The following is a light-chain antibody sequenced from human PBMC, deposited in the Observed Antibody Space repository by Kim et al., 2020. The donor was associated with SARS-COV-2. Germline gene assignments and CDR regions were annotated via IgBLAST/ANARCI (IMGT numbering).Light chain of an antibody. Sequence: SSELTQDPAVSVTLGQTVRITCQGDSLRSYYASCYQQKPGQAPVLVIYGKNNRPSGIPDRFSGSSSENTASLTITGAQAEDEADYYCNSRDSSGNHLVFGGGTKLTFL. V-gene: IGLV3-19*01. CDR2: GKN. CDR3: NSRDSSGNHLV. CDR1: SLRSYY. J-gene: IGLJ2*01.